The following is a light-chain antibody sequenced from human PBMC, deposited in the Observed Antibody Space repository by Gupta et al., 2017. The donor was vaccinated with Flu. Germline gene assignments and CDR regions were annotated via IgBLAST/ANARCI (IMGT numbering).Light chain of an antibody. J-gene: IGKJ1*01. Sequence: EXXLTXXXATLSXXXGERATLSCRASQSVSSYLAWYQQKPGQAPRLLIYDASNRATGIPARFSGSGSGTDFTLTISSLEPEDFAVYYCQQRSNWTWTFGQGTKVEIK. CDR1: QSVSSY. V-gene: IGKV3-11*01. CDR3: QQRSNWTWT. CDR2: DAS.